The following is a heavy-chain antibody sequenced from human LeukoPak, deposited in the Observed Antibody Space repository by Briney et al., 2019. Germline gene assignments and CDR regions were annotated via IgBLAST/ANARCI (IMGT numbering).Heavy chain of an antibody. CDR3: ARDSSGVDV. CDR1: GFTFTSYP. CDR2: VSGSAGRT. D-gene: IGHD6-19*01. V-gene: IGHV3-23*01. Sequence: GGSLRLSCSASGFTFTSYPMTWVRQAPGKGLEWVSSVSGSAGRTYYADSVKGRFTISRDNSKNTLYLQMNSLRAEDTAVYYCARDSSGVDVWGKGTTVTVSS. J-gene: IGHJ6*04.